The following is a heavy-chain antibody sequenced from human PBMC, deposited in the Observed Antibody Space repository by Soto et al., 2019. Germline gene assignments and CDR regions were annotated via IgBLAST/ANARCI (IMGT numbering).Heavy chain of an antibody. Sequence: GESLKISCKCSGYSFTSYWIGLVRQMPGKGLEWMGIIYPGDSDTRYSPSFQGQVTISADKSISTAYLQWSSLKASDTAMYYCARHVHYDSSGYSYGMDVWGQGTTVTVSS. CDR1: GYSFTSYW. J-gene: IGHJ6*02. CDR2: IYPGDSDT. D-gene: IGHD3-22*01. V-gene: IGHV5-51*01. CDR3: ARHVHYDSSGYSYGMDV.